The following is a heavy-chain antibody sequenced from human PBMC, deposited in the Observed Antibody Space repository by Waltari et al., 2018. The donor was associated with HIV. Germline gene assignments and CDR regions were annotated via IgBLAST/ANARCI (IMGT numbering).Heavy chain of an antibody. CDR2: IWSDGKTR. CDR1: GFNFRDFF. Sequence: VQVAESGGGVVQPGKSVGLSCATSGFNFRDFFIHWVRQAPEKGLEWVAVIWSDGKTRFYEDSIKGRFSISRDNSNYSSSLQINRVTLADTAVYYCTTGRSSVVAAPPVQWGQGT. CDR3: TTGRSSVVAAPPVQ. V-gene: IGHV3-33*03. J-gene: IGHJ4*01. D-gene: IGHD6-19*01.